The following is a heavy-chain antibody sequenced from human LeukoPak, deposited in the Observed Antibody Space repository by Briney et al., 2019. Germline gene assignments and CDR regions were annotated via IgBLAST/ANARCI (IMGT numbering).Heavy chain of an antibody. CDR2: ISSSSSYI. D-gene: IGHD2-2*01. J-gene: IGHJ4*02. CDR1: GFTFSSYN. CDR3: ARAGGYCSSTSCDYPDY. Sequence: PGGSLRLSCAASGFTFSSYNMNWVRQAPGKGLEWVSSISSSSSYIYYADSVKGRFTISRDNTKKSLYLQMNSLRAEDTDVYYCARAGGYCSSTSCDYPDYWGQGTLVTVSS. V-gene: IGHV3-21*01.